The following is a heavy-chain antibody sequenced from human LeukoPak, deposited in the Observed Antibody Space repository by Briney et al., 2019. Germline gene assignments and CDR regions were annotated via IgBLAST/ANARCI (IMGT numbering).Heavy chain of an antibody. CDR1: GGSISSYY. D-gene: IGHD2-2*01. CDR3: ARQAIVVVPAADTLYYYYYYMDV. Sequence: SETLSLTCTVSGGSISSYYWSWIRQLPGKGLEWIGYIYTSGSTNYNPSLKSRVTISVDTSKNQFSLKLSSVTAADTAVYYCARQAIVVVPAADTLYYYYYYMDVWGKGTTVTVSS. CDR2: IYTSGST. J-gene: IGHJ6*03. V-gene: IGHV4-4*09.